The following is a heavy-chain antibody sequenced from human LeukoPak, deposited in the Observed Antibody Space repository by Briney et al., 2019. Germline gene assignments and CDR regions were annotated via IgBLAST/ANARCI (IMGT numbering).Heavy chain of an antibody. D-gene: IGHD6-6*01. J-gene: IGHJ4*02. Sequence: PSETLSLTCSVSGGSISSLYWSWIRQPPGKGLEWVGYIYYTGSTNCNPSLKCRVTMFVDMSKNQFSLIMSSVTAADTAVYYCARHRAYSSSSPFDYWGQGTLVTVSS. CDR1: GGSISSLY. CDR3: ARHRAYSSSSPFDY. CDR2: IYYTGST. V-gene: IGHV4-59*08.